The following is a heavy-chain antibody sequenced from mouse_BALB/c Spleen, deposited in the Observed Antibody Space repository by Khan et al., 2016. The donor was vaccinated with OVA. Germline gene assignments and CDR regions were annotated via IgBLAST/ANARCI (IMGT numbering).Heavy chain of an antibody. J-gene: IGHJ2*01. D-gene: IGHD1-2*01. V-gene: IGHV3-2*02. CDR3: ARTARIKY. Sequence: EVQLQESGPGLVKPSQSLSLTCTVTGYSITGGYGWNWIRQFPGNKLEWMGYISYSGSTNYNPSLKSRISITRYTSKNQFFLQLNSVTTEDTATYYCARTARIKYWGQGTTLTVSS. CDR1: GYSITGGYG. CDR2: ISYSGST.